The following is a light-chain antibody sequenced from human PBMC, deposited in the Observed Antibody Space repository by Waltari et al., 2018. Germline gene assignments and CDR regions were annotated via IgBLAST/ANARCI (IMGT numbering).Light chain of an antibody. CDR2: GAY. J-gene: IGKJ4*01. Sequence: EIVVTQPPATLSVSPGERVLISHRASQNVGTSLAWYQQKPGQTPRLLIFGAYARASGVPARFSGSGSGTDFTLAISSLQSEDFAVYYCQQYEDWPRHSFGGGTKVQIE. V-gene: IGKV3-15*01. CDR3: QQYEDWPRHS. CDR1: QNVGTS.